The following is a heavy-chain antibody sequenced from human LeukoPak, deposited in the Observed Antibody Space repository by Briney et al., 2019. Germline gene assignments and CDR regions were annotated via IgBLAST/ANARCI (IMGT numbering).Heavy chain of an antibody. CDR3: AKAPTGNGYGYGSPFY. Sequence: PGGSLRLSCAASGFTFNTYAMSWVRQAPGKGLEWVSTISGSGGSTNYADSVKGRFTISRDNSKNTLFLQMNSPRAEDTAVYFCAKAPTGNGYGYGSPFYWGQGTLVTVSS. D-gene: IGHD5-18*01. CDR2: ISGSGGST. V-gene: IGHV3-23*01. CDR1: GFTFNTYA. J-gene: IGHJ4*02.